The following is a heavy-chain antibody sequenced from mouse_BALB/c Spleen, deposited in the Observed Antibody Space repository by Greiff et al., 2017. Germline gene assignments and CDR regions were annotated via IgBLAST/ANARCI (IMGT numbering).Heavy chain of an antibody. Sequence: EVQLVESGGGLVQPGGSRKLSCAASGFTFSSFGMHWVRQAPEKGLEWVAYISSGSSTIYYADTVKGRFTISRDNPKNTLFLQMTSLRSEDTAMYYCATIYSFAYWGQGTLVTVSA. CDR3: ATIYSFAY. CDR2: ISSGSSTI. V-gene: IGHV5-17*02. CDR1: GFTFSSFG. D-gene: IGHD2-1*01. J-gene: IGHJ3*01.